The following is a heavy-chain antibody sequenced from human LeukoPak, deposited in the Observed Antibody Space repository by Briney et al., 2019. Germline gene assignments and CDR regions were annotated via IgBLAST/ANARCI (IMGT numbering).Heavy chain of an antibody. CDR3: ARDAAYCGGDCPFDY. V-gene: IGHV1-69*04. CDR2: IIPIFGIA. D-gene: IGHD2-21*02. J-gene: IGHJ4*02. CDR1: GGTFSSYA. Sequence: SVKVSCKASGGTFSSYAISWVRQAPGQGLEWMGRIIPIFGIANYAQKFQGRVTITADKSTSTAYMELGSLRSEDTAVYYCARDAAYCGGDCPFDYWGQGTLVTVSS.